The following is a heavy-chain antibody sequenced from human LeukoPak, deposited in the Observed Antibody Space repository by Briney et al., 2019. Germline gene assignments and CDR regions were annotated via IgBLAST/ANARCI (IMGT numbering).Heavy chain of an antibody. CDR2: IKQDGSEK. V-gene: IGHV3-7*01. D-gene: IGHD3-10*01. J-gene: IGHJ4*02. CDR3: ARDAPSYGSGSPRDY. CDR1: GFTFSSYW. Sequence: GGSLRLSCAASGFTFSSYWMSWVRQAPGKGLEWVANIKQDGSEKYYVDSAKGRFTISRDNAKNSLYLQMNSLRAEDTAVYYCARDAPSYGSGSPRDYWGQGTLVTVSS.